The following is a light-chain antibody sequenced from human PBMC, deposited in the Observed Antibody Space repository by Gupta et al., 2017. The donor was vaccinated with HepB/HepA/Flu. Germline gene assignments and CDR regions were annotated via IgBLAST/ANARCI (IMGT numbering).Light chain of an antibody. J-gene: IGKJ1*01. CDR2: SAS. V-gene: IGKV1-39*01. CDR3: QQGVTTPWT. CDR1: QNILSY. Sequence: DIHITHSPSSLSASVGDRVTITCRASQNILSYLNWYQQKPGKAPKVLILSASHGKSGVPLRFSGSGSGTEFSLTINRLHPEDFAAYYCQQGVTTPWTFGQGTKVEI.